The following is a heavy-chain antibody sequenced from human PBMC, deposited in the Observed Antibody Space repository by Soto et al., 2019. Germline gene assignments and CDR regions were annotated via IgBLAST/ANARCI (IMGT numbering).Heavy chain of an antibody. CDR3: ARRIAAAVGVNFDY. Sequence: QVPLQQWGAGLLKPSETLSLTCAVYGGSFSGYYWSWIRQPPGNGLEWIGEINHSGSTNYNPSLKSLVTISVDTSKNQFSLKLSSVTAADTAVYYCARRIAAAVGVNFDYWGQGTLVTVSS. CDR1: GGSFSGYY. CDR2: INHSGST. V-gene: IGHV4-34*01. D-gene: IGHD6-13*01. J-gene: IGHJ4*02.